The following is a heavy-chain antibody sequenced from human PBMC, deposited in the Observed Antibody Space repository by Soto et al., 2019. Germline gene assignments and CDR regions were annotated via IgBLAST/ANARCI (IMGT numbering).Heavy chain of an antibody. CDR1: GFTFSSYA. CDR3: ARDIGKGRIYCTNGVCSTGPYYYYGMDV. CDR2: ISYDGSNK. D-gene: IGHD2-8*01. J-gene: IGHJ6*02. Sequence: PGGSLRLSCAAYGFTFSSYAMHWVRQAPGKGLEWVAVISYDGSNKYYADSVKGRFTISRDNSKNTLYLQMNSLRAEDTAVYYCARDIGKGRIYCTNGVCSTGPYYYYGMDVWGQGTTVTVSS. V-gene: IGHV3-30-3*01.